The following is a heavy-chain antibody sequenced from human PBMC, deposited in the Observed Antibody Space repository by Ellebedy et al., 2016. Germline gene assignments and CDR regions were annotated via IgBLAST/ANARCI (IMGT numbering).Heavy chain of an antibody. CDR2: IYPGDSDT. Sequence: GGSLRLSXKVSGYSFTSYWIGWVRQMPGKGLEWMGIIYPGDSDTRYSPSFQGQVTISADKSISTAYLQWSSLKASDTAMYYCARQYCSSTSCYHYYYYMDVWGKGTTVTVSS. CDR3: ARQYCSSTSCYHYYYYMDV. V-gene: IGHV5-51*01. D-gene: IGHD2-2*01. J-gene: IGHJ6*03. CDR1: GYSFTSYW.